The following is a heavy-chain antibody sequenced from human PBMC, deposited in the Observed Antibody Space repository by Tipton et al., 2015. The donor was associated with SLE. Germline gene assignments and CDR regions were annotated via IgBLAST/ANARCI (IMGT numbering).Heavy chain of an antibody. Sequence: TLSLTCTVSGGSISSGNYYWSWIRQPPGKGLEWIGYISYSGSTNYNPSLKSRVTISVDKAKNQFSLKLTSVTAADTAVYYCARGHIGWGFDPWGQGTLVTVSS. D-gene: IGHD1-26*01. CDR1: GGSISSGNYY. CDR2: ISYSGST. J-gene: IGHJ5*02. V-gene: IGHV4-61*05. CDR3: ARGHIGWGFDP.